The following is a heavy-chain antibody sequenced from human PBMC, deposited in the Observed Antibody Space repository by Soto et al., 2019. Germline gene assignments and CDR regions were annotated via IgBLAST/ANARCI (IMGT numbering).Heavy chain of an antibody. D-gene: IGHD2-2*01. CDR3: TTDLVVPAYYYYYGMDV. CDR2: IKSKTDGGIT. CDR1: GFTFSNAW. Sequence: GGSLRLSCAASGFTFSNAWMNWVRQAPGKGLEWVGRIKSKTDGGITDYAAPVKGRFTISRDDSKNTLYLQMNSLKTEDTAVYYCTTDLVVPAYYYYYGMDVWGQGTTVTVSS. V-gene: IGHV3-15*07. J-gene: IGHJ6*02.